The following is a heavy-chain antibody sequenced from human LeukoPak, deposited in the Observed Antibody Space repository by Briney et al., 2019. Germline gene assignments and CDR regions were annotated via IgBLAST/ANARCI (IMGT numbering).Heavy chain of an antibody. CDR2: INSDGSST. CDR1: RFTFSSYW. Sequence: QPGGSLRLSCAASRFTFSSYWMHWVRQAPGKGLVWVSRINSDGSSTSYADSVKGRFTISRDNAKNTLYLQMNSLRAEDTAVYYCAREGRHYYDSSGYGHWGQGTLVTVSS. J-gene: IGHJ4*02. V-gene: IGHV3-74*01. CDR3: AREGRHYYDSSGYGH. D-gene: IGHD3-22*01.